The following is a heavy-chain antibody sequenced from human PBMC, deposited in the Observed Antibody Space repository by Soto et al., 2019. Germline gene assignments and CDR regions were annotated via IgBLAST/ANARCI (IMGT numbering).Heavy chain of an antibody. CDR1: GLTISSASYY. CDR3: ARYRISGSWSKFDY. CDR2: IYYSGST. Sequence: SETLSLTCSVSGLTISSASYYGSWILQHPGKGLEWVGNIYYSGSTYYSPSLKSRVTVWFDTSKNQFSLRLTSVTAADTAVYYCARYRISGSWSKFDYWGQGTRVTVSS. J-gene: IGHJ4*02. D-gene: IGHD6-13*01. V-gene: IGHV4-31*03.